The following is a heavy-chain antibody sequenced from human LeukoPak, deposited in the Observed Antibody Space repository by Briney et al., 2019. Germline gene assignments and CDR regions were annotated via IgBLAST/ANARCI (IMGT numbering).Heavy chain of an antibody. CDR1: GFTFSSYG. D-gene: IGHD6-13*01. Sequence: PGGSLRLSCAASGFTFSSYGMAWVRQAPGKGLEWVSSISSSSSYIYYADSVKGRFTISRDNAKNSLYLQMNSLRAEDTAVYYCARGGGSSWTGDYWGQGTLVTVSS. CDR2: ISSSSSYI. V-gene: IGHV3-21*01. J-gene: IGHJ4*02. CDR3: ARGGGSSWTGDY.